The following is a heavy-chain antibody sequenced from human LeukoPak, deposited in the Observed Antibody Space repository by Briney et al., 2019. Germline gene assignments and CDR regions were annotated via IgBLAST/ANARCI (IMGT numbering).Heavy chain of an antibody. V-gene: IGHV1-8*01. Sequence: ASVTVSCKASGYTFNSYDINWVRQATGQGLEWMGWMSPNSGNTGYAQKFQGRVTMTKNNSIGTAYMELSSLRSEDTAIYYCARALSWTTESYYYMDVWGKGTTVTVSS. D-gene: IGHD3/OR15-3a*01. CDR1: GYTFNSYD. J-gene: IGHJ6*03. CDR3: ARALSWTTESYYYMDV. CDR2: MSPNSGNT.